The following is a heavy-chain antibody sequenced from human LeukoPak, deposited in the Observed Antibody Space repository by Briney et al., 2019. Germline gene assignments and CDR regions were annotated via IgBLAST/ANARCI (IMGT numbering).Heavy chain of an antibody. J-gene: IGHJ6*03. V-gene: IGHV4-61*02. D-gene: IGHD5-18*01. CDR1: GGSISSGSYY. CDR3: ARDRVTGYYYMDV. Sequence: SQTLSLTCTVSGGSISSGSYYWSWIRQPAGKGLEWIGRIYTSGSTHYNPSLKSRVTISVDTSKNQFSLKLSSVTAADTAVYYCARDRVTGYYYMDVWGKGTTVTVSS. CDR2: IYTSGST.